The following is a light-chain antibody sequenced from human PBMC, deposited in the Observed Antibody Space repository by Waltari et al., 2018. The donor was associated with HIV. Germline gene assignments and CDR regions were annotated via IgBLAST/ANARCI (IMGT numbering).Light chain of an antibody. CDR3: YSTDSSGKHRGV. CDR2: EDS. J-gene: IGLJ3*02. V-gene: IGLV3-10*01. CDR1: ALPTKY. Sequence: SYELTQPPSVSVSPGQTARITCSGDALPTKYAYWYQQKSGQAPVLVIYEDSKRPSGIPERFSGSGSGTMATLTISGAQVEDEADYYCYSTDSSGKHRGVFGGGTKLTVL.